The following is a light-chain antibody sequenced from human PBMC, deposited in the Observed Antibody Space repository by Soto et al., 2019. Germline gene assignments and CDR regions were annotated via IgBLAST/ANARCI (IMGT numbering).Light chain of an antibody. CDR2: VKSDGSH. CDR1: SGHGNYV. V-gene: IGLV4-69*01. Sequence: QSVLTQSPSASASLGASVKLTCTLSSGHGNYVIAWHQQQPEKGPRYLMKVKSDGSHSKGDGISDRFSGSSSGAERYLAISSLQSEDEADYFCQTWDTGIVVFGGGTKLTVL. J-gene: IGLJ2*01. CDR3: QTWDTGIVV.